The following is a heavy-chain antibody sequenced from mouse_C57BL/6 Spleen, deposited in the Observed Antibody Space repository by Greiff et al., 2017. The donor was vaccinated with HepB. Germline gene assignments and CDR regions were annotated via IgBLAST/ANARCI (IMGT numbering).Heavy chain of an antibody. J-gene: IGHJ2*01. Sequence: EVQLQQSGPELVKPGASVKISCKASGYTFTDYYMNWVKQSHGKSLEWIGDINPNNGGTSYNQKFKGKATLTVDKSSSTAYMELRSLTSEDSAVYCCARSDSDYGGDYFDYWGQGTTLTVSS. D-gene: IGHD2-5*01. CDR3: ARSDSDYGGDYFDY. CDR2: INPNNGGT. CDR1: GYTFTDYY. V-gene: IGHV1-26*01.